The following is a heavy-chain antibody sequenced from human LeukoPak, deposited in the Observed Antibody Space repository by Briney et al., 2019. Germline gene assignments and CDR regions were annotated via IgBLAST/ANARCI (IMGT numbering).Heavy chain of an antibody. Sequence: ASETLSLTCTVSGGSISSYYWTWIRQPAGKRLEWIGRIYDSGSTDYNPSLKSRVTMSVDTSKNQFSLKLSSVTAADTAVYYCARGTRSGYYYFDYWGQGTLVTVSS. J-gene: IGHJ4*02. V-gene: IGHV4-4*07. CDR3: ARGTRSGYYYFDY. CDR2: IYDSGST. CDR1: GGSISSYY. D-gene: IGHD3-22*01.